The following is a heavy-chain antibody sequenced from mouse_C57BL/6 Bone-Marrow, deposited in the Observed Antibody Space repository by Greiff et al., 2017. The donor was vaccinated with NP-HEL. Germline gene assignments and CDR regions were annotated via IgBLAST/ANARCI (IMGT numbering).Heavy chain of an antibody. J-gene: IGHJ3*01. D-gene: IGHD1-1*01. Sequence: EVKLMASGGGLVQPGESLKLSCESNEYEFPSHDRSWVRKTPEKRLELVAAINSDGGSTYYPDTMERRFIISRANTKPNLTLQMRSLWSSDTALFYCAIHVPDYSGRGGCAYWVQGPLATVSA. CDR2: INSDGGST. CDR3: AIHVPDYSGRGGCAY. CDR1: EYEFPSHD. V-gene: IGHV5-2*01.